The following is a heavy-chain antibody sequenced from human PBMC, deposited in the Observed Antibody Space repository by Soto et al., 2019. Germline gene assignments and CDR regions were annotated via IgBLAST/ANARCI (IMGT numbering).Heavy chain of an antibody. Sequence: GGSLRLSCAASGFTVSSNYMSWVRQAPGKGLEWVSVIYSGGSTYYADSVKGRFTISRDNSKNTLYLQMNSLRAEDTAVYYCARAYHRTIFGVVTPTHFDYWGQGTLVTVSS. D-gene: IGHD3-3*01. J-gene: IGHJ4*02. CDR1: GFTVSSNY. CDR2: IYSGGST. V-gene: IGHV3-53*01. CDR3: ARAYHRTIFGVVTPTHFDY.